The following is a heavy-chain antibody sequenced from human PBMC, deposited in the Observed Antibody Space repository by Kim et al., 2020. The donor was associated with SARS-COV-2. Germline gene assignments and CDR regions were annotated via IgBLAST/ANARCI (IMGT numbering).Heavy chain of an antibody. D-gene: IGHD6-6*01. CDR3: AADAKVAARRGFDY. J-gene: IGHJ4*02. Sequence: AQRFQERVTITRDKSTSTAYMELSSLGSEDTAVYYCAADAKVAARRGFDYWGQGTLVTVSS. V-gene: IGHV1-58*01.